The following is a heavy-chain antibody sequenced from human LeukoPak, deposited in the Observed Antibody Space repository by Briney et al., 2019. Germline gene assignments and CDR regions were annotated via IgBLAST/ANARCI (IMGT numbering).Heavy chain of an antibody. D-gene: IGHD4-17*01. CDR3: TRDYGVLFDY. V-gene: IGHV3-73*01. Sequence: SGGSLRLSCAASGFTFSGSAIHWVRQASGKGLEWVGRIRSKANSYASSSAASVKGRFTIFRDDSKNTAYLQMNSLKTEDTAVYYCTRDYGVLFDYWGQGTLVTVSS. CDR1: GFTFSGSA. CDR2: IRSKANSYAS. J-gene: IGHJ4*02.